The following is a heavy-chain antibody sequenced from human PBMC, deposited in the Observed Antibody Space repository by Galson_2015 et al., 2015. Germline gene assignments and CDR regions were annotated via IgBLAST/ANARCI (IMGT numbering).Heavy chain of an antibody. Sequence: QSGAEVKKPGESLKISCKGSGYSFTSYWIGWVRQMPGKGLEWMGIIYPGDSDTRYSPSFQGQVTISADKSISTAYLQWSSLKASDTAMYYCARQIERRVRGVPVNKHNWFDPWGQGTLVTVSS. V-gene: IGHV5-51*01. CDR3: ARQIERRVRGVPVNKHNWFDP. D-gene: IGHD3-10*01. J-gene: IGHJ5*02. CDR2: IYPGDSDT. CDR1: GYSFTSYW.